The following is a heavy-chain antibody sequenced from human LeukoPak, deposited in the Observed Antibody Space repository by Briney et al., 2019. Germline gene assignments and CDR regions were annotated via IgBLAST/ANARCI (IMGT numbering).Heavy chain of an antibody. Sequence: SETLSLTCTVSGGSISSSSYYWGWIRQSPGKGLEWIGSIYYSGSTYYNPSLKSRVTISVDTSKNQFSLKLSSVTAADTAVYYCARGPFMNFDYWGQGTLVTVSS. V-gene: IGHV4-39*01. CDR1: GGSISSSSYY. J-gene: IGHJ4*02. CDR2: IYYSGST. D-gene: IGHD3-16*01. CDR3: ARGPFMNFDY.